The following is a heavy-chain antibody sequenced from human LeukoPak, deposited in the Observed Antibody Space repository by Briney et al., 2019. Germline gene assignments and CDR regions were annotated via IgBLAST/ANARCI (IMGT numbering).Heavy chain of an antibody. D-gene: IGHD3-22*01. CDR2: MYSGGTT. CDR3: ARTYHYDSSGYYGPFDY. J-gene: IGHJ4*02. V-gene: IGHV3-66*01. Sequence: GGSLRLSCAASGFTFSSYGMSWVRQAPGKGLEWVSVMYSGGTTYYADSVKGRFTISRDNSKNTLYLQMNSLRVEDTAVYYCARTYHYDSSGYYGPFDYWGQGNLVTVSS. CDR1: GFTFSSYG.